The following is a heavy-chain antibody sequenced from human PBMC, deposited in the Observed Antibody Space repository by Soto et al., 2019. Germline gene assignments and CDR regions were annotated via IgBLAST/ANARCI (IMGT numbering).Heavy chain of an antibody. CDR3: AHIGHLPHNDVFST. CDR1: GITFTYAW. CDR2: VKSEAGGGTI. Sequence: EVQLVESGGGLVNPGGSLRLSCAASGITFTYAWMTWVRQAPGRGLEWVGRVKSEAGGGTIDYAAPVKGRFTISRDDSRSMLYLQMNSLKSEDTAGYYCAHIGHLPHNDVFSTWGQGTVVTVSS. V-gene: IGHV3-15*01. D-gene: IGHD2-21*01. J-gene: IGHJ3*02.